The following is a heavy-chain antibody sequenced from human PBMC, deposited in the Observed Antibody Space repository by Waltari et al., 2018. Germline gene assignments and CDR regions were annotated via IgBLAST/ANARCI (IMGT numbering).Heavy chain of an antibody. V-gene: IGHV1-2*02. J-gene: IGHJ3*02. CDR2: INPNSGGT. CDR3: ASDVDTAMVTGGAFDI. Sequence: QVQLVQSGAEVKKPGASVKVSCKASGYTFTGYYMHWVRPAPGQGLEWMGWINPNSGGTNYAQKFQGRVTMTRDTSISTAYMELSRLRSDDTAVYYCASDVDTAMVTGGAFDIWGQGTMVTVSS. D-gene: IGHD5-18*01. CDR1: GYTFTGYY.